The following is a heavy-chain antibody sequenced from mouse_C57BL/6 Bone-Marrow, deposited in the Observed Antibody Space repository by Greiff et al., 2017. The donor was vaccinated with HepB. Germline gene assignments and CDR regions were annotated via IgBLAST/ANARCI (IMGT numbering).Heavy chain of an antibody. CDR1: GFSLTSYG. J-gene: IGHJ4*01. CDR2: IWSGGST. CDR3: ARTSGYYYAMDY. Sequence: VMLVESGPGLVQPSQSLSITCTVSGFSLTSYGVHWVRQSPGKGLEWLGVIWSGGSTDDNAAFISRLSISKDNSKSQVFFKMNSLQADDTAIYYCARTSGYYYAMDYWGQGTSVTVSS. V-gene: IGHV2-2*01. D-gene: IGHD4-1*01.